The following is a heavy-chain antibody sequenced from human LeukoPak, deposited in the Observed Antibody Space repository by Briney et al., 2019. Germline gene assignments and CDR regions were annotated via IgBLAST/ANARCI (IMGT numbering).Heavy chain of an antibody. D-gene: IGHD4-11*01. V-gene: IGHV4-34*01. CDR2: INHSGST. Sequence: PSETLSLTCAVYGGSFSGYYWSWIRQPPGKGLEWIGEINHSGSTNYNPSLKSRVTISVDTSKNQFSLKLSSVTAADTAAYYCARRDYSNYVKVFDYWGQGTLVTVSS. CDR1: GGSFSGYY. CDR3: ARRDYSNYVKVFDY. J-gene: IGHJ4*02.